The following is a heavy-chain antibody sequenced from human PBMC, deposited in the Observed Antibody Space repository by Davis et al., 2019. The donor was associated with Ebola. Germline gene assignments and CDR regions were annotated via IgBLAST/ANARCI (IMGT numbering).Heavy chain of an antibody. CDR2: IYYSGIT. CDR1: GGSIISSSSY. Sequence: GSLRLSCTVSGGSIISSSSYRGWIRQPPRKGLEWIGSIYYSGITYYNPSLKSRVTISVDTSKNQFSLKLSSVTAADTAVYYCASADDDGMDVWGQGTTVTVSS. J-gene: IGHJ6*02. V-gene: IGHV4-39*07. CDR3: ASADDDGMDV.